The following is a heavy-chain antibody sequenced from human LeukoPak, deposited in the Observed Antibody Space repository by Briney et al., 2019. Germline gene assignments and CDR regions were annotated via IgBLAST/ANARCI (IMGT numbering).Heavy chain of an antibody. CDR2: ISSSSSYI. CDR1: GFTFSSYS. Sequence: PGGSLRLSCAASGFTFSSYSMNWVRQAPGKGLEWVSSISSSSSYIYYADSVKGRFTISRDNAKNSLYLQMNSLRAEDTAVYYCARDPRAYSSSSGGWGQGTLVTVSS. J-gene: IGHJ4*02. V-gene: IGHV3-21*01. D-gene: IGHD6-6*01. CDR3: ARDPRAYSSSSGG.